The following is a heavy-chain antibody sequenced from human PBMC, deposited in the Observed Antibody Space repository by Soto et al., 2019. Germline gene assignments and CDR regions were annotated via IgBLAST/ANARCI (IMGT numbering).Heavy chain of an antibody. Sequence: QVQLVQSGAEVKKPGASVKVSCKTSGYTFTSYHISWVRQAPGQGLERMGWISAYNTNTNYAQKFQGRVTMTTDTLTSTAYMEPRSLRSDDTAVYYCARDTPPTDYWGQGTLVTVSS. CDR2: ISAYNTNT. V-gene: IGHV1-18*01. J-gene: IGHJ4*02. CDR3: ARDTPPTDY. CDR1: GYTFTSYH.